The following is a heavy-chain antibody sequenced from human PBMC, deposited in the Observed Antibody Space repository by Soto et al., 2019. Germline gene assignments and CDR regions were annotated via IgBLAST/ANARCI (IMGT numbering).Heavy chain of an antibody. Sequence: QAQLVESGGGVVQPGRSLRLSCAASGFTFSHYAMHWVRQAPGKGLEWVAIISYDGSKKYYGDSVKGRFTISRDKSQNTLYLQMNSLRVEDTAVYYCARDVAGKNYFDPWGQGTPVTVSS. D-gene: IGHD1-7*01. J-gene: IGHJ5*02. CDR2: ISYDGSKK. CDR3: ARDVAGKNYFDP. CDR1: GFTFSHYA. V-gene: IGHV3-30-3*01.